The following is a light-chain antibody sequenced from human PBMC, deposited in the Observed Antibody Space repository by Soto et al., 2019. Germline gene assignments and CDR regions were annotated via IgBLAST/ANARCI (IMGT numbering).Light chain of an antibody. CDR1: QSVSNY. CDR3: QQRSIWPWT. CDR2: DAS. Sequence: EIVLKQSPVTLSLSRGERATLSCRASQSVSNYLTWYQQKPGQAPRLLIYDASKRATGIPARFSGSGSGTDFTLTISSLEPEDFAVYYCQQRSIWPWTFGQGTKVDNK. J-gene: IGKJ1*01. V-gene: IGKV3-11*01.